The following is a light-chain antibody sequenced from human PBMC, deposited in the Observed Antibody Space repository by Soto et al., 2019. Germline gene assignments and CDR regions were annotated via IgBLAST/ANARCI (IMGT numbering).Light chain of an antibody. CDR2: GAS. V-gene: IGKV3-20*01. Sequence: ESMLTQSPGTLSLSPGERATLSCRASQSISSRYLTWYQHKPGQAPRLLIYGASIRATGIPDRFSGSGSGTDFTLTISRREPEDFAVYYCQQFRSSPPAFTFGQGTKLEI. CDR1: QSISSRY. J-gene: IGKJ2*01. CDR3: QQFRSSPPAFT.